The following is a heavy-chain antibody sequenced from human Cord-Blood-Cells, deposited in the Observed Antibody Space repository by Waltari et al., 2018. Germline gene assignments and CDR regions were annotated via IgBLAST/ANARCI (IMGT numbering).Heavy chain of an antibody. Sequence: QVQLVQSGAEVKKPGASVKVSCKASGYTFTGYYMHWVRQAPGQGLEWMGWIKPNSGGTNYYKKLQGRVTMTRDTSISTAYMALSRLRSDDTAVYYCARDGSGSFYSYYFDYWGQGTLVTVSS. CDR2: IKPNSGGT. D-gene: IGHD1-26*01. V-gene: IGHV1-2*02. CDR3: ARDGSGSFYSYYFDY. CDR1: GYTFTGYY. J-gene: IGHJ4*02.